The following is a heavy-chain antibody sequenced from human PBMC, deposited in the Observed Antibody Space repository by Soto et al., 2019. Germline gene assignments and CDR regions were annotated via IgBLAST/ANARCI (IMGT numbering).Heavy chain of an antibody. CDR1: GFTFTSSA. CDR2: IVVGSGNT. Sequence: SVKVSCKASGFTFTSSAVQWVRQARGQRLEWIGWIVVGSGNTNYAQKFQERVTITRDMSTSTAYMELSSLRSEDTAVYYCAAPYMVRGVILADYWGQGTLVTVSS. CDR3: AAPYMVRGVILADY. D-gene: IGHD3-10*01. V-gene: IGHV1-58*01. J-gene: IGHJ4*02.